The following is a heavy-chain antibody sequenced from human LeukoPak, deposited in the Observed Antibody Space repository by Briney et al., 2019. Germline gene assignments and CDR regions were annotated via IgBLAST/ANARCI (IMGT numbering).Heavy chain of an antibody. J-gene: IGHJ4*02. Sequence: GASVKVSCKASGYTFTSYGISWVRQAPGQGLEWMGWINPNSGGTNYAQKFQGRVTMTRDTSISTAYMELSRLRSDDTAVYYCARSTVTTGIVGDTSNDYWGQGTLVTVSS. CDR3: ARSTVTTGIVGDTSNDY. V-gene: IGHV1-2*02. CDR2: INPNSGGT. CDR1: GYTFTSYG. D-gene: IGHD4-17*01.